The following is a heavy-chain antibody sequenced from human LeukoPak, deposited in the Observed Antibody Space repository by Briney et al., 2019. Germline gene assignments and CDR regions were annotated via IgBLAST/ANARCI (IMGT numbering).Heavy chain of an antibody. V-gene: IGHV1-2*02. CDR2: INPSSGGT. D-gene: IGHD5-18*01. Sequence: ASVKVSCKASGYTFTGYYMHWVRQAPGQGLEWMGWINPSSGGTNYAQKFQGRVTMTRDTSISTAYMELSRLRSDDTAVYYCARRNTGVVAGLDCWGQGTLVTVSS. CDR1: GYTFTGYY. J-gene: IGHJ4*02. CDR3: ARRNTGVVAGLDC.